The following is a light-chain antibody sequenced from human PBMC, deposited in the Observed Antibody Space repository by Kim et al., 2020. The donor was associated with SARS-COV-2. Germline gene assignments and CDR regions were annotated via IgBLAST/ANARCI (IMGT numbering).Light chain of an antibody. CDR3: QQYGISPST. CDR2: GAS. J-gene: IGKJ2*02. CDR1: QSVSSTY. Sequence: EIVLTQSPGTLSLSPGERVTLSCRTSQSVSSTYLVWYQQKPGQAPRLLIYGASTRATGIPDRFSGSGSGTDFTLTISRLEPGDFAVYYCQQYGISPSTFGQGTKLEI. V-gene: IGKV3-20*01.